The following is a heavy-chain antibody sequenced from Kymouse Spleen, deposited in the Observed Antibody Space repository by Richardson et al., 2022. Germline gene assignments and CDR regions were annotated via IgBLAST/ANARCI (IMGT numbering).Heavy chain of an antibody. CDR1: GGSFSGYY. J-gene: IGHJ6*02. V-gene: IGHV4-34*01. CDR3: ARGLGTGTTDYYYGMDV. CDR2: INHSGST. Sequence: QVQLQQWGAGLLKPSETLSLTCAVYGGSFSGYYWSWIRQPPGKGLEWIGEINHSGSTNYNPSLKSRVTISVDTSKNQFSLKLSSVTAADTAVYYCARGLGTGTTDYYYGMDVWGQGTTVTVSS. D-gene: IGHD1-7*01.